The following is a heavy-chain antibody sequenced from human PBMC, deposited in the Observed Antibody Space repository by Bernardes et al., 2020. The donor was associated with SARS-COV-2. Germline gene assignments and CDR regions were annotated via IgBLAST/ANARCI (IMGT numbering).Heavy chain of an antibody. CDR1: GFSLNAYS. Sequence: GGSLRVWCAASGFSLNAYSTAWVQKPPGKGLEWVASITTGTYTYYTDSLKGRFTISRDNAKTSVFLLMNSLIAEDTAVYYCARVVRGDDYSYPIDIWGQGTMVTVSS. D-gene: IGHD5-18*01. V-gene: IGHV3-21*01. J-gene: IGHJ3*02. CDR3: ARVVRGDDYSYPIDI. CDR2: ITTGTYT.